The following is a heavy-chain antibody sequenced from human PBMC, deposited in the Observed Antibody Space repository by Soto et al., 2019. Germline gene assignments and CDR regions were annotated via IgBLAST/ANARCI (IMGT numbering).Heavy chain of an antibody. CDR1: GYSFPNYW. CDR2: IYPGDSDT. V-gene: IGHV5-51*01. Sequence: GENLKISCTGSGYSFPNYWINWVRQMPGKGLEWKGVIYPGDSDTRYNPSFQGQVSISADKSISTAYLQWSSLKASDTAMYYFVRDQYWDSRGSGENRFDPWGQGTLVTVSS. CDR3: VRDQYWDSRGSGENRFDP. D-gene: IGHD3-22*01. J-gene: IGHJ5*02.